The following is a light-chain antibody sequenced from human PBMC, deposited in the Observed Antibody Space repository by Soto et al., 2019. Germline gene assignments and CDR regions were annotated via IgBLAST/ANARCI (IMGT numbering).Light chain of an antibody. J-gene: IGKJ1*01. CDR3: QQYGNSPLT. CDR1: RSVSSTY. CDR2: GTS. V-gene: IGKV3-20*01. Sequence: EIVLMQSPGTLALSPGERATLSCRASRSVSSTYLAWYQQKSGQAPRLLIYGTSTRATGIPDRFSGGGSGTDFTLAISRLEPEDFAVYYCQQYGNSPLTFGQGTKVEIK.